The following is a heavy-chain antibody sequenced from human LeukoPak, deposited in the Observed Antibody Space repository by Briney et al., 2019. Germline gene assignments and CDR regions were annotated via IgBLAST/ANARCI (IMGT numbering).Heavy chain of an antibody. D-gene: IGHD3-3*01. J-gene: IGHJ3*02. CDR1: GGSISSYY. CDR3: ARVVLGSITIFGVVTDAFDI. Sequence: SETLSLTCTVSGGSISSYYWSWIRQPPGKGLEWIGYIYYSGSTNYNPSLKSRVTISVDTSKNQFSLKLSSVTAADTAVYYCARVVLGSITIFGVVTDAFDIWGQGTMVTVSS. CDR2: IYYSGST. V-gene: IGHV4-59*01.